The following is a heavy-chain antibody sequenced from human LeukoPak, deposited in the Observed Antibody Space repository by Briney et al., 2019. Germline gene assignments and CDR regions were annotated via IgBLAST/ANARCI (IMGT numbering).Heavy chain of an antibody. CDR2: ISAYNGDT. CDR3: ARGSGRPNSYYYYMDV. CDR1: GYTFISYG. Sequence: GASVKVSCKASGYTFISYGISWVRQAPGQGLEWMGWISAYNGDTNYAQKLQGRVTMTTDTSTSTAYMGLRSLRSDDTAVYYCARGSGRPNSYYYYMDVWGKGTTVTISS. J-gene: IGHJ6*03. V-gene: IGHV1-18*01. D-gene: IGHD3-10*01.